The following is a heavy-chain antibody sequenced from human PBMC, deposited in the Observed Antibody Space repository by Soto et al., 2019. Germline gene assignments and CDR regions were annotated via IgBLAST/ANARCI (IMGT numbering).Heavy chain of an antibody. CDR2: ITGSGDDT. Sequence: PGGSLILSCAASGFIINNYAMSWVRQAPGRGLEWFSAITGSGDDTYHAASVKGRFTISRDNSKNTLYLQMNSLMAEDTAVYYCAKGSRTSRPYYFDSWGQGTLVTVSS. J-gene: IGHJ4*02. CDR1: GFIINNYA. V-gene: IGHV3-23*01. D-gene: IGHD2-8*01. CDR3: AKGSRTSRPYYFDS.